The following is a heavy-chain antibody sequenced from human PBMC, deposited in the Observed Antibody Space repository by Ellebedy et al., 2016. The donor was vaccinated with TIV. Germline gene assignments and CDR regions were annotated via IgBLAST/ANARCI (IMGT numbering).Heavy chain of an antibody. V-gene: IGHV1-46*01. CDR1: GYTFTSYY. J-gene: IGHJ4*02. CDR2: INPSGGST. Sequence: ASVKVSCKASGYTFTSYYMHWVRQAPGQGLEWMGIINPSGGSTSYAQKFQGRVTMTEDTSTDTAYMELSSLRSEDTAVYYCARARIAVAGTDFDYWGQGTLVTVSS. CDR3: ARARIAVAGTDFDY. D-gene: IGHD6-19*01.